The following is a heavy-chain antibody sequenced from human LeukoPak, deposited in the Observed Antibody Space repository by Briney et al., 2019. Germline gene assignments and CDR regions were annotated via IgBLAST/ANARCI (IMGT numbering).Heavy chain of an antibody. D-gene: IGHD3-22*01. CDR3: ATDFYDST. Sequence: AGGSLRRSCATSGFTFSNAWMNWVRQAPGKGLEWVGRIRSNSDGGTIDYAAPVKGRFTLSRDDSKTTLYLQMNSLQTEDTAVYYCATDFYDSTWGQGTLVTVSS. CDR2: IRSNSDGGTI. V-gene: IGHV3-15*07. J-gene: IGHJ5*02. CDR1: GFTFSNAW.